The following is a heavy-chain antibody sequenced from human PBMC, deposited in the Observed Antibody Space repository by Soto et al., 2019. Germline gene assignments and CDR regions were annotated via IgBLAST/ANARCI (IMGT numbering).Heavy chain of an antibody. CDR2: ITDTGGDT. V-gene: IGHV3-23*01. J-gene: IGHJ4*02. CDR3: ARGSTDSYPGSRIFDF. D-gene: IGHD3-10*01. CDR1: GFTFSKYG. Sequence: GGSLRLSCVGSGFTFSKYGMHWVRQAPGRGLEWVSTITDTGGDTKYADSVRGRFTMSRDNSKKTLYLQMNSLRVEDSALYYCARGSTDSYPGSRIFDFWGRGTLVTVSS.